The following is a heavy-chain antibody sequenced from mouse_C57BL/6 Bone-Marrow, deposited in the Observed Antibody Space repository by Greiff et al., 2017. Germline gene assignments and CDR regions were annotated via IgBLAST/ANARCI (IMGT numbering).Heavy chain of an antibody. J-gene: IGHJ4*01. CDR2: IDPENGDT. D-gene: IGHD1-1*01. CDR3: TYYYGSSYYYAMDY. V-gene: IGHV14-4*01. Sequence: DVKLQESGAELVRPGASVKLSCTASGFNIKDDYMPWVKQRPEQGLEWIGWIDPENGDTEYASKFQGKATITADTSSNTAYLQLSSLTSEDTAVYYCTYYYGSSYYYAMDYWGQGTSVTVSS. CDR1: GFNIKDDY.